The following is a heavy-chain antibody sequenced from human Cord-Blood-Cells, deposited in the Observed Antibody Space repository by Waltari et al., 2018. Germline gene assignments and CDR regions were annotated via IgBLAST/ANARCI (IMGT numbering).Heavy chain of an antibody. CDR2: IIPIFGTA. CDR1: GGTFSSYA. D-gene: IGHD6-13*01. CDR3: ARVTTGYSSSWYYYYGMDV. V-gene: IGHV1-69*06. Sequence: QVQLVQSGAEVKKPGSSVKVSCKASGGTFSSYAISWVRQAPGQGLEWMGGIIPIFGTANYAKKFQGRVTITADKSTSTAYMELSSLRSEDTAVYYCARVTTGYSSSWYYYYGMDVWGQGTTVTVSS. J-gene: IGHJ6*02.